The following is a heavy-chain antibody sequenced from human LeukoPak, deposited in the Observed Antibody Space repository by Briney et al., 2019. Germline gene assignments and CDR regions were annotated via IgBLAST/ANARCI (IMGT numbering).Heavy chain of an antibody. D-gene: IGHD3-10*01. CDR2: ISAYNGNT. Sequence: ASVKVSCKASGYTFTSYGISWVRQAPGQGLEWMGWISAYNGNTNYAQKLQGRVTMTTDTSTSTVYMELGSLRSDDTAVYYCARVDYSGSGSYYGIWFDPWGQGTLVTVSS. CDR3: ARVDYSGSGSYYGIWFDP. J-gene: IGHJ5*02. CDR1: GYTFTSYG. V-gene: IGHV1-18*01.